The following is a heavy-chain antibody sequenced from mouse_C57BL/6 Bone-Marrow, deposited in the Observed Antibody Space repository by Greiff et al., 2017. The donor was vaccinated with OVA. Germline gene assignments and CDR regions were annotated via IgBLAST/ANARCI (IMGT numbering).Heavy chain of an antibody. J-gene: IGHJ3*01. Sequence: DVQLVESGEGLVKPGGSLKLSCAASGFTFSSYAMSWVRQTPEKRLEWVAYISSGGDYIYYADTVKGRFTISRDNARNTLYLQMSSLKSEDTAMYYCTRAEPPWFAYWGQGTLVTVSA. CDR1: GFTFSSYA. CDR2: ISSGGDYI. CDR3: TRAEPPWFAY. V-gene: IGHV5-9-1*02.